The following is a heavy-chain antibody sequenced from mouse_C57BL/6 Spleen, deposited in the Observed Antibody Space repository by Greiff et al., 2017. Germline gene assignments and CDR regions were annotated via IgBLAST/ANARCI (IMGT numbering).Heavy chain of an antibody. CDR3: ARGLYDYVFDY. D-gene: IGHD2-4*01. CDR1: GYTFTDYY. J-gene: IGHJ2*01. V-gene: IGHV1-19*01. CDR2: IIPYNGGT. Sequence: EVQLQQSGPVLVKPGASVKMSCKASGYTFTDYYMNWVKQSHGKSLEWIGVIIPYNGGTSYNQKFKGKATLTVDKSSSTAYMELNSLTSEDSAVYSCARGLYDYVFDYWGQGTTLTVSS.